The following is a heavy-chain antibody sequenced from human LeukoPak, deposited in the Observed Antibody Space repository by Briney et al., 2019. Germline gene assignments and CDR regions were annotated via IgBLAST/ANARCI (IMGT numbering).Heavy chain of an antibody. CDR3: AGQIIGYCSSTSCYQYNWFDP. J-gene: IGHJ5*02. V-gene: IGHV4-4*07. CDR2: IYTSGSN. Sequence: SETLSLTCTVSGGSISSYYWSWIRQPAGKGLEWIGRIYTSGSNNYNPSLKSRVTMSVDTSKNQFSLKLSSVTAADTAVYYCAGQIIGYCSSTSCYQYNWFDPWGQGTLVTVSS. CDR1: GGSISSYY. D-gene: IGHD2-2*01.